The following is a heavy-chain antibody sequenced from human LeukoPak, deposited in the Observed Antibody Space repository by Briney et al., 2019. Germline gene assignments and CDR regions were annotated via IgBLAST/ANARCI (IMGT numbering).Heavy chain of an antibody. CDR1: GFTFSGYS. CDR3: AREVSEGFDF. V-gene: IGHV3-21*01. J-gene: IGHJ4*02. CDR2: FGTRGTSI. D-gene: IGHD3-22*01. Sequence: PGGSLRLSCTASGFTFSGYSMNWIRQAPGKGLEWVSSFGTRGTSIYHAGSVKGRFAISRDNAKNPLYLQMNSLRAEDTAVYYCAREVSEGFDFWGQGTLVTVSS.